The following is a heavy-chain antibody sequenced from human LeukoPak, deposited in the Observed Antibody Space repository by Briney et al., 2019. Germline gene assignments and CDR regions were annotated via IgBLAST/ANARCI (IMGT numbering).Heavy chain of an antibody. J-gene: IGHJ4*02. Sequence: GGSLRLSCAASGFTFSSYEMNWVRQAPGKGLEWVSYISSSGSTIYYADSVKGRFTISRDNAKNSLYLQMNSLRAEDTAVYYCARAGGGGAGYFDYWGQGTLVTVSS. D-gene: IGHD3-16*01. V-gene: IGHV3-48*03. CDR3: ARAGGGGAGYFDY. CDR1: GFTFSSYE. CDR2: ISSSGSTI.